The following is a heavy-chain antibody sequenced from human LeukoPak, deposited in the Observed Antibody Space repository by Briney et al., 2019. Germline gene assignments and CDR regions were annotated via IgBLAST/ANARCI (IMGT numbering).Heavy chain of an antibody. J-gene: IGHJ6*02. Sequence: GGSLRLSCAASGFTFSSYSMTWFRQAPGKGREGVSSISSSSGYIYYADSVKGRFTISRDNAKNSLYLQMNSLRAEDTAVYYCARDVLHTQESSSGIYYYYGMDVWGQGTTVTVSS. D-gene: IGHD6-6*01. V-gene: IGHV3-21*01. CDR1: GFTFSSYS. CDR2: ISSSSGYI. CDR3: ARDVLHTQESSSGIYYYYGMDV.